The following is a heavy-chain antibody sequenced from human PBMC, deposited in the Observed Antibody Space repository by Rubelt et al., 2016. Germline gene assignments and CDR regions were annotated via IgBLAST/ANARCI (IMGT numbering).Heavy chain of an antibody. CDR3: ARHLLPGEIDY. D-gene: IGHD1-26*01. CDR2: IYPGDSDT. J-gene: IGHJ4*02. V-gene: IGHV5-51*01. Sequence: GLEWMGIIYPGDSDTGYSPSFQGQVTISADKSISTAYLQWSSLKASDTAMYYCARHLLPGEIDYWGQGTLVTVSS.